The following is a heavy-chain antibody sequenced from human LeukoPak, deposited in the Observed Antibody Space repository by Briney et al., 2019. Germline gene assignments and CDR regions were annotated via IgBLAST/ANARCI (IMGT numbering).Heavy chain of an antibody. D-gene: IGHD3-9*01. Sequence: RGSLRLSCAASGFTFSSYEMNWVRQAPGKGLEWVSYISSSGSTMYYADSVKGRFTISRDNAKNSLYLQMNSLRAEGTAVYYCARDEGLRYFDYWGQGTLVTVSS. V-gene: IGHV3-48*03. CDR1: GFTFSSYE. CDR3: ARDEGLRYFDY. J-gene: IGHJ4*02. CDR2: ISSSGSTM.